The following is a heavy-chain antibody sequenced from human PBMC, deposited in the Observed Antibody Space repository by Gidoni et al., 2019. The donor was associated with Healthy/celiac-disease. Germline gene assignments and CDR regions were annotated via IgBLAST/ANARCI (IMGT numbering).Heavy chain of an antibody. Sequence: QVQLVESGGGVVQPGRSLRLSCAASGFTFSSYVMHWVRQAQGKGLEWVAVISYDGSNKYYADAVKGRFTISRDNSKNTLYLQMNSLGAEDTAVYYCAKELYCSSTSCYMGDGDYYYYGMDVWGQGTTVTVSS. CDR1: GFTFSSYV. V-gene: IGHV3-30*18. CDR2: ISYDGSNK. J-gene: IGHJ6*02. CDR3: AKELYCSSTSCYMGDGDYYYYGMDV. D-gene: IGHD2-2*02.